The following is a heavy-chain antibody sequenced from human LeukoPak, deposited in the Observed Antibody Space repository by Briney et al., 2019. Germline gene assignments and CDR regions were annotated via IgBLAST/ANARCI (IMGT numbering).Heavy chain of an antibody. Sequence: HAGGSLRLSCAASGFSFTSYAMSWVRQAPGKGLEWVSTISGSGGSTFYADSVKGRFTISRDNSKNTLYMQMNSLRVEDTAVYYCAKDRGWLVDYWGQGTLVTVSS. J-gene: IGHJ4*02. CDR1: GFSFTSYA. CDR3: AKDRGWLVDY. CDR2: ISGSGGST. D-gene: IGHD3-22*01. V-gene: IGHV3-23*01.